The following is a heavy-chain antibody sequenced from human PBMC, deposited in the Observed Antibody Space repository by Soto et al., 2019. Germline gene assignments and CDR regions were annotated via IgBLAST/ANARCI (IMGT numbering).Heavy chain of an antibody. CDR3: ASIVSSANREFSD. CDR1: GGSISSGGYY. V-gene: IGHV4-31*03. D-gene: IGHD3-10*01. Sequence: QVQLQESGPGLVKPSQTLSLTCTVSGGSISSGGYYWSWIRQHPGKGLEWIGYIYYSGSTYYNPSLKTRVTISVDTSKNLFSLKLSSVTAADTAVYYCASIVSSANREFSDWGQGTLVTVSS. CDR2: IYYSGST. J-gene: IGHJ4*02.